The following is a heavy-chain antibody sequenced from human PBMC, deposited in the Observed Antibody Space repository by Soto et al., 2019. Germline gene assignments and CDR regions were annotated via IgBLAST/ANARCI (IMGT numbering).Heavy chain of an antibody. V-gene: IGHV3-23*01. CDR3: ARRGSGSDYDY. CDR1: GFTFSSYA. CDR2: ISGSGGST. J-gene: IGHJ4*02. D-gene: IGHD1-26*01. Sequence: EVQLLESGGGLVQPGGSLSLSCAASGFTFSSYAMRWVRQAPVKGLEWVSAISGSGGSTYYADSVKGRFTISRDNSKNTLYLQMNSLRAEDTAVYYCARRGSGSDYDYWGQGTLVTVSS.